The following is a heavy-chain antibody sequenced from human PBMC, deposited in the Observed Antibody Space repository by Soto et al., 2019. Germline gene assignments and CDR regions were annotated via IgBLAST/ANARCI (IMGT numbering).Heavy chain of an antibody. V-gene: IGHV3-30*18. J-gene: IGHJ5*01. D-gene: IGHD1-26*01. Sequence: PGGSLRLSCAASGFTFSSYGMHWVRQAPGKGLEWVAVISYDGSNKYYADSVKGRFTISRDNSKNTLYLQMNSLRAEDTAVYYCAKDLCPLNSCRQLLPWSDSWGPGTLLTVSS. CDR1: GFTFSSYG. CDR2: ISYDGSNK. CDR3: AKDLCPLNSCRQLLPWSDS.